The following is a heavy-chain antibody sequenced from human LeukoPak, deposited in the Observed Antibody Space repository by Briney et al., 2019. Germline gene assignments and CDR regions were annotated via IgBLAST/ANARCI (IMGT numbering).Heavy chain of an antibody. J-gene: IGHJ6*02. CDR2: INHSGST. D-gene: IGHD2-15*01. Sequence: KPSETLSLTCAVYGGSFSGYYWSWIRQPPGKGLEWIGEINHSGSTNYNPSLKSRVTISVDTSQNQFSLKLSSVTAADTAVYYCARNRRLGGKNCSGGSCRTYYYYGMDVWGQGTTVTVSS. V-gene: IGHV4-34*01. CDR1: GGSFSGYY. CDR3: ARNRRLGGKNCSGGSCRTYYYYGMDV.